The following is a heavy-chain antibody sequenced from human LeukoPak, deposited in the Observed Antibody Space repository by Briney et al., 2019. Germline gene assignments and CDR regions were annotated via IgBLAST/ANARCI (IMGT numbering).Heavy chain of an antibody. CDR3: AKAAATGVRGGHYYGMDV. J-gene: IGHJ6*02. D-gene: IGHD6-13*01. CDR1: GFTFSSYD. Sequence: GGSLRLSCAASGFTFSSYDMSWVRQAPGKGLEWVSTISGGGGSIYYADSVKGRFTISRDNSKNTLYVQMNSLRAEDTAIYYCAKAAATGVRGGHYYGMDVWGQGTTVTVSS. CDR2: ISGGGGSI. V-gene: IGHV3-23*01.